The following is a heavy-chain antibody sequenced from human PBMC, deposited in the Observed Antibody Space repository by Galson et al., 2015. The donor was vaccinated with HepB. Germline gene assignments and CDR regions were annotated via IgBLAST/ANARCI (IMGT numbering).Heavy chain of an antibody. Sequence: SLRLSCAASGFTFSSHAMHWVRQAPGKGLEWMAVISPDGRDKNYAESVKGRFSISRETSNNTLYLEMNSLRVEDTAAYLCAKDRGSGSYYFDSWGQGTLVTVTS. CDR1: GFTFSSHA. CDR3: AKDRGSGSYYFDS. J-gene: IGHJ4*02. D-gene: IGHD3-10*01. CDR2: ISPDGRDK. V-gene: IGHV3-30*18.